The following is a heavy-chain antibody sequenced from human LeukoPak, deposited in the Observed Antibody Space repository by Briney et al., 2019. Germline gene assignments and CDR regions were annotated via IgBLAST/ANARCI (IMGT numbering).Heavy chain of an antibody. CDR1: GGSISSGGYY. J-gene: IGHJ4*02. CDR2: IHYSGST. Sequence: PSETLSLTCTVSGGSISSGGYYWSWIRQHPGKGLEWIGYIHYSGSTYYNPSLKSRVTISVDTSKNQFSLKLSSVTAADTAVYYCARAGYDILTGYYNVIDDYWGQGTLVTVSS. CDR3: ARAGYDILTGYYNVIDDY. V-gene: IGHV4-31*03. D-gene: IGHD3-9*01.